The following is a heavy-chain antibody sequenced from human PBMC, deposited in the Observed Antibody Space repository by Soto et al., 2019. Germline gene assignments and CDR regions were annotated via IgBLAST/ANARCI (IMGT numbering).Heavy chain of an antibody. J-gene: IGHJ6*02. V-gene: IGHV3-23*01. D-gene: IGHD3-3*01. Sequence: GGSLRLSCVASGFTFENYAMSWVRQAPGKGLEWVSAISGSGGTTYYSDSVKGRFTISRDNSKNTVYLQMNDLRVEDAAEYFCAKDSWAIFGVPAGEYYAMDVWGQGTTVTVSS. CDR1: GFTFENYA. CDR3: AKDSWAIFGVPAGEYYAMDV. CDR2: ISGSGGTT.